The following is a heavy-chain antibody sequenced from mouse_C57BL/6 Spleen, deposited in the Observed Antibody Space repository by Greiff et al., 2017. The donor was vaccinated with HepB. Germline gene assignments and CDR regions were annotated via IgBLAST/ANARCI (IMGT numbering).Heavy chain of an antibody. D-gene: IGHD4-1*01. CDR2: ISDGGSYT. V-gene: IGHV5-4*01. CDR3: ARDSNWDGLDY. J-gene: IGHJ2*01. CDR1: GFTFSSYA. Sequence: DVHLVESGGGLVKPGGSLKLSCAASGFTFSSYAMSWVRQTPEKRLEWVATISDGGSYTYYPDNVKGRFTISRDNAKNNLYLQMSHLKSEDTAMYYCARDSNWDGLDYWGQGTTLTVSS.